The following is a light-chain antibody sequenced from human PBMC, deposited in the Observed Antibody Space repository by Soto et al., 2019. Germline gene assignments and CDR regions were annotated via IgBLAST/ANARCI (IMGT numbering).Light chain of an antibody. V-gene: IGLV2-14*01. J-gene: IGLJ1*01. CDR2: EVT. Sequence: LTQPASVSGSPGQSIAISCTGTSSDVGGYDYVSWYQQQPDKAPKLMIYEVTKRPSGVSNRFSGSKSGNTASLTISGLQAEDEADYYCSSHTSGSTRVFGTGTKVTVL. CDR1: SSDVGGYDY. CDR3: SSHTSGSTRV.